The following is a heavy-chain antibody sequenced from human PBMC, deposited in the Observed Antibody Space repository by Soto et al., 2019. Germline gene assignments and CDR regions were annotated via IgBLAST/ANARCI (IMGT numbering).Heavy chain of an antibody. Sequence: SSETLSLTCTVSGDSISSSSNYYWGWIRQPPGKGLEWIGSIYFSGRAYYSPSLKSRVTISVDTSKNQFSLTLNSVTAADTAVYYCATFEIYGSGSYSELYHFDYWGQGTLVTVSS. CDR2: IYFSGRA. D-gene: IGHD3-10*01. CDR3: ATFEIYGSGSYSELYHFDY. V-gene: IGHV4-39*01. J-gene: IGHJ4*02. CDR1: GDSISSSSNYY.